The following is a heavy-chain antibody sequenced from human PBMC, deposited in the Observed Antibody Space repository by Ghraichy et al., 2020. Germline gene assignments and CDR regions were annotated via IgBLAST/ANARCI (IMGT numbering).Heavy chain of an antibody. CDR3: ARHRYQCSGGSCYGGGPRSAFDI. V-gene: IGHV4-39*01. J-gene: IGHJ3*02. D-gene: IGHD2-15*01. CDR1: GGSISSSSYY. CDR2: IYYSGST. Sequence: SETLSLTCTVSGGSISSSSYYWGWIRQPPGKGLEWIGSIYYSGSTYYNPSLKSRVTISVDTSKNQFSLKLSSVTAADTAVYYCARHRYQCSGGSCYGGGPRSAFDIWGQGTMVTVSS.